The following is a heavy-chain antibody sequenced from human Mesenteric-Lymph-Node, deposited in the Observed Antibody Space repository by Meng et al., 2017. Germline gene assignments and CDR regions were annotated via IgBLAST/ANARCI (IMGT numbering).Heavy chain of an antibody. CDR1: GYTFTNYW. CDR3: ARLITVGTIAVAGTFWFDP. V-gene: IGHV5-51*01. D-gene: IGHD6-19*01. Sequence: GESLKISCKGSGYTFTNYWIGWVRQMPGKGLEWMGIIYPGDSDTRYSPSFQGQVTISADKSISTAYLQWSSLKASDTAMYYCARLITVGTIAVAGTFWFDPWGQGTLVTVSS. CDR2: IYPGDSDT. J-gene: IGHJ5*02.